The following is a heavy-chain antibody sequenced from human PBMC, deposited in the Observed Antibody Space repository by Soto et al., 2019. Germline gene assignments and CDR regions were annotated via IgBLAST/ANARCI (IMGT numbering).Heavy chain of an antibody. CDR2: IKQDGSEK. CDR3: ARDLTVTTGGSDAFDI. CDR1: GFTFSSYW. Sequence: VGSLRLSCAASGFTFSSYWMSWVRQAPGKGLEWVANIKQDGSEKYYVDSVKGRFTISRDNAKNSLYLQMNSLRAEDTAVYYCARDLTVTTGGSDAFDIWGQGTMVTVSS. D-gene: IGHD4-17*01. J-gene: IGHJ3*02. V-gene: IGHV3-7*01.